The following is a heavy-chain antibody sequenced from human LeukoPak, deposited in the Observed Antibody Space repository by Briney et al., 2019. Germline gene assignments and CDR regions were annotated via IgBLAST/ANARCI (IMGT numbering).Heavy chain of an antibody. CDR3: ARWDYDILTGCYRRPARMDV. CDR1: GGSFSGYY. V-gene: IGHV4-34*01. J-gene: IGHJ6*04. CDR2: INHSGST. D-gene: IGHD3-9*01. Sequence: SETLSLTCAVYGGSFSGYYWSWIRQPPGKGLEWIGEINHSGSTNYNPSLKSRVTISVDTSKNQFSLKLSSVTAADTAVYYCARWDYDILTGCYRRPARMDVWGKGTTVTVSS.